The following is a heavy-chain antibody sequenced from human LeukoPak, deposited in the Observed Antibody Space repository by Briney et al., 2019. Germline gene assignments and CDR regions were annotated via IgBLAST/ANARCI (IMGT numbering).Heavy chain of an antibody. V-gene: IGHV3-23*01. CDR1: GFTFSSYA. Sequence: PGGSLRLSCAASGFTFSSYAMSWVRQAPGKGLEWVSAISGSGGSTDYADSVKGRFTISRDNSKNTLYLQMNSLRAEDTAVYYCAKEPLNYDYVWGSYRFGNWFDPWGQGTLVTVSS. J-gene: IGHJ5*02. D-gene: IGHD3-16*02. CDR3: AKEPLNYDYVWGSYRFGNWFDP. CDR2: ISGSGGST.